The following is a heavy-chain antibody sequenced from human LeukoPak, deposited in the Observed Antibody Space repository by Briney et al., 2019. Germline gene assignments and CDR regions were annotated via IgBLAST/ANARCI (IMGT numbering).Heavy chain of an antibody. D-gene: IGHD5-12*01. CDR2: IYYSGST. V-gene: IGHV4-59*12. Sequence: SETLSLTCTVSGASISSYYWSWIRQPPGKGLEWIGYIYYSGSTNYNPSLKSRVTISVDTSKNQFSLKLTSVTAADTAVYYCARDYSGTYSYYGLDVWGQGTTVTVSS. CDR3: ARDYSGTYSYYGLDV. J-gene: IGHJ6*02. CDR1: GASISSYY.